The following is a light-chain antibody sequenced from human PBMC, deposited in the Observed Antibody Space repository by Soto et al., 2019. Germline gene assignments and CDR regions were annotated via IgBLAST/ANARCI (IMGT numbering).Light chain of an antibody. V-gene: IGKV3-11*01. CDR3: QQSSNWPPIN. CDR1: QSVSYNY. Sequence: EIVLTHSPVTLSLSPGDRATLSFRASQSVSYNYLAWYHQKPGQAPRLLIYDASNRATGIPARFSGSGSGTDFTLTIRSLEPEDFAVYYCQQSSNWPPINCGQGKRREIK. CDR2: DAS. J-gene: IGKJ5*01.